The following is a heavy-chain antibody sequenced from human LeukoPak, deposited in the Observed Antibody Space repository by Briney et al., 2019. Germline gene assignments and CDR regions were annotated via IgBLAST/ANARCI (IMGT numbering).Heavy chain of an antibody. J-gene: IGHJ5*02. CDR1: GYTFTGYY. D-gene: IGHD6-19*01. CDR3: ARNRRGIAGGGHPNWFEP. Sequence: ASVKVSCKASGYTFTGYYMHWVRQAPGQGLEWMGWINPNSGGTNYAQKFQGRVTMTRDTSISTAYMDLSRLRSYDTAVYYCARNRRGIAGGGHPNWFEPWGQGTLVTVSS. CDR2: INPNSGGT. V-gene: IGHV1-2*02.